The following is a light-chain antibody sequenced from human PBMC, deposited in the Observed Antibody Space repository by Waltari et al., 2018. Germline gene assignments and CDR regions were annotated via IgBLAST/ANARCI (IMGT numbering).Light chain of an antibody. J-gene: IGKJ2*01. Sequence: DIQLTQSPSSLSASVGGRVTITCRASASISLYLNWYQQKPGKAPNLLLYGASALRTGVPSRFSGSGSGTDFTLTITSLQPDDFAVYICQQSLTTPYTFGQGTKLE. CDR2: GAS. CDR3: QQSLTTPYT. V-gene: IGKV1-39*01. CDR1: ASISLY.